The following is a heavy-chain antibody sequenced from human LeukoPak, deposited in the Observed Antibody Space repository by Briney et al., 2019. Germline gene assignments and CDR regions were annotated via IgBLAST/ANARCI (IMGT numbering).Heavy chain of an antibody. J-gene: IGHJ4*02. CDR3: VRDYENLTGSKTRFHY. D-gene: IGHD3-9*01. CDR2: ISSSSSYI. CDR1: GFTFSSYS. V-gene: IGHV3-21*01. Sequence: GGSLRLSCAASGFTFSSYSMNWVRQAPGKGLEWVSSISSSSSYIYYADSVKGRFTISRDNAKNSLYLQMNSLRAEDTAVYYCVRDYENLTGSKTRFHYWGQGTLVTVSS.